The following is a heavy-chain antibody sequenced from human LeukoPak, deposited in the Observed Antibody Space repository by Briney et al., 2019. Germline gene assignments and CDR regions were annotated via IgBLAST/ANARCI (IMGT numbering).Heavy chain of an antibody. CDR1: GGSISSGGYY. J-gene: IGHJ3*02. D-gene: IGHD3-22*01. Sequence: PSETLSLTCTVSGGSISSGGYYWSWIRQHPGKGLEWIVYIYYSGSTYYNPSLKSRVTISVDTSKNQFSLKLSSVTAADTAVYYCARGVEGHSFYYDSSGPYHAFDIWGQGTMVTVSS. CDR2: IYYSGST. CDR3: ARGVEGHSFYYDSSGPYHAFDI. V-gene: IGHV4-31*03.